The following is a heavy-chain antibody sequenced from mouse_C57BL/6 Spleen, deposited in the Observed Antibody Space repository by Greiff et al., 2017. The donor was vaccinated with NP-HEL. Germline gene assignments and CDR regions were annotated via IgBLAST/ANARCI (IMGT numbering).Heavy chain of an antibody. V-gene: IGHV14-2*01. CDR2: IDPEDGDT. CDR1: GFNIKDYY. J-gene: IGHJ3*01. Sequence: EVQLQESGAELVKPGASVKLSCTASGFNIKDYYMHWVKQRTEQGLEWIGRIDPEDGDTKYAPKFQGKATITADTASNTAYLQLSSLTSEDTAVYYCARATGGYPVFAYWGQGTLVTVSA. D-gene: IGHD2-2*01. CDR3: ARATGGYPVFAY.